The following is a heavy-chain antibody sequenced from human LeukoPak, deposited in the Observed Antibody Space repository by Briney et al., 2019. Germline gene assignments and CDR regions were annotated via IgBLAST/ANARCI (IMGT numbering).Heavy chain of an antibody. J-gene: IGHJ4*02. CDR3: AKRGVVIRVILVGFHKEAYYFDS. CDR1: GITLSNYG. D-gene: IGHD3-22*01. Sequence: GGSLRLSCAVSGITLSNYGMSWVRQAPGKGLEWVAGISDSGGSTKYADSVKGRVTIARDNSKNTLYLQMNSLRAEDTAVYFFAKRGVVIRVILVGFHKEAYYFDSWGQGALVTVSS. V-gene: IGHV3-23*01. CDR2: ISDSGGST.